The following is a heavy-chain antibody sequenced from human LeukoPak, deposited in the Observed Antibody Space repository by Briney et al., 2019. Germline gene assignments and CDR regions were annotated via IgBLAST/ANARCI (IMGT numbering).Heavy chain of an antibody. CDR2: INPSGGST. J-gene: IGHJ6*02. Sequence: ASVKVSCKASGYTFTSYYMHWVRQAPGQGLEWMGIINPSGGSTSYAQKFQGRVTMTRDTSTSTVYMELSSLRSDDTAVYYCARPMISHYGMDVWGQGTTDTVSS. V-gene: IGHV1-46*01. CDR3: ARPMISHYGMDV. CDR1: GYTFTSYY. D-gene: IGHD3-22*01.